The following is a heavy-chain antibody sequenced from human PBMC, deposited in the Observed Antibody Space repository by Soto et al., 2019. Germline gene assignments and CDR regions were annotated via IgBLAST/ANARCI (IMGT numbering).Heavy chain of an antibody. CDR1: GGSVSSGGYY. V-gene: IGHV4-31*03. D-gene: IGHD3-22*01. CDR2: IHYSGST. Sequence: QVQLQESGPGLVKPSQTLSLTCTVSGGSVSSGGYYWSWIRQHPGKGLEWIGYIHYSGSTYYNPSLKSRITISLDTSKNQFSLKLSSVTAADTAVYYCARVAHYYDSSGYPGSLDSGGQGTLVTVSS. CDR3: ARVAHYYDSSGYPGSLDS. J-gene: IGHJ4*02.